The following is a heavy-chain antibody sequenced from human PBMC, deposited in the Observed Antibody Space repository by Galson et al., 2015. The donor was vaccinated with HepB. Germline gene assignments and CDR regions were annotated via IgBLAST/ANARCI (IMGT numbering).Heavy chain of an antibody. J-gene: IGHJ5*02. CDR2: ISAYNGNT. D-gene: IGHD4-23*01. CDR1: GYTFTSYG. Sequence: SVKVSCKASGYTFTSYGISWVRQAPGQGLEWMGWISAYNGNTNYAQKLQGRVTMTTDTSTSTAYMELRSLRSDDTAVYYCARDFRRYGGNTLSTFDPWGQGTLVTVSS. CDR3: ARDFRRYGGNTLSTFDP. V-gene: IGHV1-18*04.